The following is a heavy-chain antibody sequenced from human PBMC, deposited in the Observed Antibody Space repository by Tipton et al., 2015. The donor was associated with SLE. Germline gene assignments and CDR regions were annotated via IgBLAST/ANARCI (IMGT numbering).Heavy chain of an antibody. CDR1: GFTFSSYW. CDR2: IKQDGSEK. J-gene: IGHJ2*01. D-gene: IGHD3-10*01. Sequence: SLRLSCAASGFTFSSYWMSWVRQAPGKGLEWVANIKQDGSEKYYVDSVKGRFTISRDNARNSLYLQMNSLRAEDTAVYYCAREKGITNNRYFDLWGRGTLVTVSS. V-gene: IGHV3-7*01. CDR3: AREKGITNNRYFDL.